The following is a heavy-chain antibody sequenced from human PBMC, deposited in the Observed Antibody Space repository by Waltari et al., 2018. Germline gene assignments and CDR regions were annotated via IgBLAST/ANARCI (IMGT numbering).Heavy chain of an antibody. Sequence: QVQLVESGGGVVQPGRSLRLSCAASGFTFSSYGMHWVRQAPGKGLEWVAVISYDGSNKYYADSVKGRFTISRDNSKNTLYLQMNSLRAEDTAVYYCAKDRSPGVSGSYNDYWGQGTLVTVSS. D-gene: IGHD1-26*01. CDR3: AKDRSPGVSGSYNDY. CDR2: ISYDGSNK. J-gene: IGHJ4*02. V-gene: IGHV3-30*18. CDR1: GFTFSSYG.